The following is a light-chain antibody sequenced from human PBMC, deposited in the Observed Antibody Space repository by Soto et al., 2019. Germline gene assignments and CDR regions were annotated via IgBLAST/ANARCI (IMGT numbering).Light chain of an antibody. CDR1: QSVSPNY. V-gene: IGKV3-20*01. J-gene: IGKJ5*01. CDR2: GAS. CDR3: QQYYGSPGIT. Sequence: EIVLTQSPGTLSLSPGERATLSCKASQSVSPNYLAWYQQKPGQAPRLLIYGASSRATGIPDRFSGGGSGTDFTLTISRLEPEDFAVYYCQQYYGSPGITFGQGTRLEIK.